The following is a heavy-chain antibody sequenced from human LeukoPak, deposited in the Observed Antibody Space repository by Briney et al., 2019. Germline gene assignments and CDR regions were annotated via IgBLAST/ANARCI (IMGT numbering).Heavy chain of an antibody. CDR1: GFTFSSYG. CDR2: IRYDGSNK. CDR3: AKGLGTSYAYYYYMDV. J-gene: IGHJ6*03. D-gene: IGHD2-2*01. V-gene: IGHV3-30*02. Sequence: GGSLRLYCAASGFTFSSYGMHWVRQAPGKGLEWVAFIRYDGSNKYYADSVKGRFTISRDNSKNTLYLQMNSLRAEDTAVYYCAKGLGTSYAYYYYMDVWGKGTTVTISS.